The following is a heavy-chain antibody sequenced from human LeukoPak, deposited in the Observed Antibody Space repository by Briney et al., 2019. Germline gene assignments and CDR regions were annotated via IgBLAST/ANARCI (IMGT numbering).Heavy chain of an antibody. CDR1: GFTFSDYG. V-gene: IGHV3-30*02. Sequence: GGSLRLTCAASGFTFSDYGMDWVRQAPGKGLEWVTFIRYDGSNKYYADSVKGRFAISRDNSKNMLYLQMNSLRAEDTALYYCAKGYHNSLYSDYMAVWGKGTTVTVSS. D-gene: IGHD6-13*01. CDR2: IRYDGSNK. CDR3: AKGYHNSLYSDYMAV. J-gene: IGHJ6*03.